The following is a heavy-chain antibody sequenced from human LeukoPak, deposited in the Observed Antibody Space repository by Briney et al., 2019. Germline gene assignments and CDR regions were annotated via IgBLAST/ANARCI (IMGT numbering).Heavy chain of an antibody. CDR1: GGTFRSYA. Sequence: SVKASCKVSGGTFRSYAISGVRQAPGQGLEWMGRIIPIFGIANYAQKFQRRVTITADKSTSTAYMELSILISEDSAVCDCAETYYYDSSGPTGAFDIWGQGTMVTVSS. CDR3: AETYYYDSSGPTGAFDI. D-gene: IGHD3-22*01. J-gene: IGHJ3*02. CDR2: IIPIFGIA. V-gene: IGHV1-69*04.